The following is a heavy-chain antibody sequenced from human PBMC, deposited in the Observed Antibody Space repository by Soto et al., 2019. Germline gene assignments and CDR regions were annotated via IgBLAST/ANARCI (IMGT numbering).Heavy chain of an antibody. V-gene: IGHV3-30*18. J-gene: IGHJ4*02. CDR2: ISYDGSNK. CDR3: AKIDDCSSTSCYSFGNY. Sequence: GGSLRLSCAASGFTFSSYGMHWVRQAPGKGLEWVAVISYDGSNKYYADSVKGRFTISRDNSKNTLYLQMNSLRAEDTAVYYCAKIDDCSSTSCYSFGNYWGQGTLVTVSS. CDR1: GFTFSSYG. D-gene: IGHD2-2*02.